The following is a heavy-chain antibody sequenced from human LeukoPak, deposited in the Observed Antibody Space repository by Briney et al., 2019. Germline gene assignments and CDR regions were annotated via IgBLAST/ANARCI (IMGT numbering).Heavy chain of an antibody. J-gene: IGHJ4*02. V-gene: IGHV1-18*01. CDR3: VRWGSNNWWEHLGDY. CDR1: GYTFSSHG. CDR2: ISTQNGNT. Sequence: GASVKVCCKASGYTFSSHGFSWVRQAPGHGLEWMGWISTQNGNTKYAQRFRGRITMTTDASTSTAYMELESLRSDDTAIYYCVRWGSNNWWEHLGDYWGQGTLVTVSS. D-gene: IGHD1-20*01.